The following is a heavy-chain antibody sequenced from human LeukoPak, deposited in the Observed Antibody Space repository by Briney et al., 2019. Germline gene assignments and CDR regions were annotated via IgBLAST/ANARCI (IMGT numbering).Heavy chain of an antibody. CDR2: TYYRSKWYN. V-gene: IGHV6-1*01. Sequence: SQTLSLTCAISGDSVSSNSAAWNWIRQSPSRGLEWLGRTYYRSKWYNDYAVSVKSRITINPDTSKNQFSLKLSSVTAADTAVYYCVSGGSYFGWFDPWGQGTLVTVSS. CDR1: GDSVSSNSAA. J-gene: IGHJ5*02. D-gene: IGHD1-26*01. CDR3: VSGGSYFGWFDP.